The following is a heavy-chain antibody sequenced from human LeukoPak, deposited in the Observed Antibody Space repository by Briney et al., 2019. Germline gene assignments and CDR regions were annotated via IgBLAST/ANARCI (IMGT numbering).Heavy chain of an antibody. J-gene: IGHJ4*02. CDR2: IYPGDSDT. Sequence: GESLKISCKGSEYIFTNYWIGWVRQMPGKGLEWMGIIYPGDSDTRYSPSFQGQVTISADKSTNTAYLQWSSLRASDTAMYYCARRLAAVEFFDYWGQGTLVTVSS. CDR1: EYIFTNYW. V-gene: IGHV5-51*01. D-gene: IGHD6-13*01. CDR3: ARRLAAVEFFDY.